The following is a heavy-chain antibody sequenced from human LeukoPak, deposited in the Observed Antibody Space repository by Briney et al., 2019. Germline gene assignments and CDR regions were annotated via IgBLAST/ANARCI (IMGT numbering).Heavy chain of an antibody. CDR3: ARDRGWGKGDSEWELPNHFDY. V-gene: IGHV3-21*01. J-gene: IGHJ4*02. Sequence: GGSLRLSCAASGFTFSSYSMNWVRRAPGKGLERVSSISSSSSHIYYADSVKGRFTISRDNAKNSLYLQMNSLRVEDTAVYYCARDRGWGKGDSEWELPNHFDYWGQGTLVTVSS. CDR1: GFTFSSYS. CDR2: ISSSSSHI. D-gene: IGHD1-26*01.